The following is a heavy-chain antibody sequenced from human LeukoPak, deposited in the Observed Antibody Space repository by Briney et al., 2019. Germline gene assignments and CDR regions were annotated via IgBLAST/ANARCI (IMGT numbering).Heavy chain of an antibody. D-gene: IGHD1-1*01. Sequence: GGSLRLSCAASAFTVSSNHMGWVRQAPGKGLEWVSVIYSGGSTDYADSVKGRFTISRDNLKNTLYLQMNSLRAEDTAVYYCARGPAGYNWGQGTLVTFSS. V-gene: IGHV3-53*01. CDR2: IYSGGST. CDR1: AFTVSSNH. J-gene: IGHJ4*02. CDR3: ARGPAGYN.